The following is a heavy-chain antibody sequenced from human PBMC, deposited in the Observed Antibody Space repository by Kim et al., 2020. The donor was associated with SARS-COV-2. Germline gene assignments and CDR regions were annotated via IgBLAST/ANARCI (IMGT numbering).Heavy chain of an antibody. CDR2: IDPSDSYT. V-gene: IGHV5-10-1*01. Sequence: GESLEISCKGSGYSFTSYWISWVRQMPGKCLEWMGRIDPSDSYTNYSPSFQGHVTISADKYINTSYLQWSSLKASDTAMYYCARPDPGIAVAGTIWGQGTLVTVSS. CDR3: ARPDPGIAVAGTI. J-gene: IGHJ4*02. CDR1: GYSFTSYW. D-gene: IGHD6-19*01.